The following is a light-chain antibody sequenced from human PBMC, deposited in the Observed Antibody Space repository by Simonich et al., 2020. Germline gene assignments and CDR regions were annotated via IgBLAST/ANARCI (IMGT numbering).Light chain of an antibody. Sequence: QLVLTQSPSASASLGASVKLTCTLSSGHSSYAIAWHQQQPEKGPRYLMKLNSDGSHSKGDGIPDRFSGSSAGAKRYLTISSLQSEDEADYYCQTWGTGINWVFGGGTKLTVI. CDR1: SGHSSYA. CDR2: LNSDGSH. J-gene: IGLJ3*02. V-gene: IGLV4-69*01. CDR3: QTWGTGINWV.